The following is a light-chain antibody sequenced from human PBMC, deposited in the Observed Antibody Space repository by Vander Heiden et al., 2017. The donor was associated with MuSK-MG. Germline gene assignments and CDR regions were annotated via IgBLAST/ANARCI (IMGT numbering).Light chain of an antibody. V-gene: IGKV3-20*01. CDR1: QSVSSTY. CDR2: GAS. J-gene: IGKJ2*01. CDR3: QQDCSSPYT. Sequence: EIVLTQSPGTLSFSPGERASLSCRASQSVSSTYIAWYRQKPGQAPRLLIYGASTRATGIPDRFSGSGSGTDFTLTISRLEPEDCAVYYCQQDCSSPYTFGQGTKLEIK.